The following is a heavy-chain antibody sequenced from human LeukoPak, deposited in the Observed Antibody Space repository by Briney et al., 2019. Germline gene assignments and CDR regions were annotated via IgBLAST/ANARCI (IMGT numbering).Heavy chain of an antibody. J-gene: IGHJ4*02. CDR1: GYTFTSYD. Sequence: ASVKVSCKASGYTFTSYDINWVRQATGQGLEWMGWMNPNSGNTGYAQKFQGRVTITRNTSISTAYMELSSLRSEDTAVYYCARGRGYSSSWYDDLDYWGQGTLVTVSS. D-gene: IGHD6-13*01. CDR3: ARGRGYSSSWYDDLDY. CDR2: MNPNSGNT. V-gene: IGHV1-8*01.